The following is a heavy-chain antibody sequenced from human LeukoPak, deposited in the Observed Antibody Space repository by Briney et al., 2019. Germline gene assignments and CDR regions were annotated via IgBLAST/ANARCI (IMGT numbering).Heavy chain of an antibody. D-gene: IGHD4-17*01. J-gene: IGHJ4*02. Sequence: SSVMVSCKASGGTFSSYAISWVRQAPGQGLEWMGRIIPIFGTANYAQKFQGRVTITTDESTSTAYMELSSLRSEDMAVYYCARGSRDYGDYVYDYWGQGTLVTVSS. CDR3: ARGSRDYGDYVYDY. CDR1: GGTFSSYA. V-gene: IGHV1-69*05. CDR2: IIPIFGTA.